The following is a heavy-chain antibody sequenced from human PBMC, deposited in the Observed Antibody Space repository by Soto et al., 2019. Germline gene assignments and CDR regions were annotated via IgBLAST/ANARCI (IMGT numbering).Heavy chain of an antibody. J-gene: IGHJ3*02. CDR3: ARPPYASDAFHI. CDR2: IFPSDSDT. CDR1: GYSFTNYW. Sequence: PGESLKISCQGSGYSFTNYWIGWVRQMPGKGLEWMGIIFPSDSDTRYSPSFQGQVTISADKSISTAYLQWSSLKASDTAMYYCARPPYASDAFHIWGQGTMVTVSS. V-gene: IGHV5-51*01. D-gene: IGHD2-2*01.